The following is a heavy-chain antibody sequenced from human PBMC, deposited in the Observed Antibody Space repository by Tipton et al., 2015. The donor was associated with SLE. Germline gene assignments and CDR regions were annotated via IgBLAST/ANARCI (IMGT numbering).Heavy chain of an antibody. CDR2: ISYDGSNK. CDR1: GFTFSSYA. D-gene: IGHD2-21*02. CDR3: AKIGWVTPDYFDY. Sequence: SLRLSCAASGFTFSSYAMHWVRQAPGKGLEWVAVISYDGSNKYYADSVKGRFTISRDNSKNTLYLQMNSLRAEDTAVYYCAKIGWVTPDYFDYWGQGTLVTVST. V-gene: IGHV3-30*04. J-gene: IGHJ4*02.